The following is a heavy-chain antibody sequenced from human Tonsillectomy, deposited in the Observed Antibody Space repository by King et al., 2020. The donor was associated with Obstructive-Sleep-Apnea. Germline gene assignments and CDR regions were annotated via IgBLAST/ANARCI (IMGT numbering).Heavy chain of an antibody. Sequence: VQLVESGGDLVQPGGSLRLSCAASRFPFSGYWMSWVRQPPGRGLEWVANINQDGSEKHYVDSVKGRFTISRDNAKNSLYLQMNSLRAEDTAVYYCARASYGDNDLWGQGTLVTVSS. J-gene: IGHJ4*02. V-gene: IGHV3-7*03. CDR2: INQDGSEK. CDR1: RFPFSGYW. D-gene: IGHD4-17*01. CDR3: ARASYGDNDL.